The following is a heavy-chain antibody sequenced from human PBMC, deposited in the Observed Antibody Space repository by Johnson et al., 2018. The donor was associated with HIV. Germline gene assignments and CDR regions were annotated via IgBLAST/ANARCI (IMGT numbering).Heavy chain of an antibody. CDR3: VYDFGRDSVLDVYGSGVFDI. CDR1: GFSFNDYD. J-gene: IGHJ3*02. Sequence: QLVESGGNWIHPGGSLRLSCAASGFSFNDYDMHWVRQAPEKGLEWVSDISRNSSPTDYADSVKGRFTISRDNAKNYLYQQMNSLRAEDTALYYCVYDFGRDSVLDVYGSGVFDIWGQGTMVTVSS. CDR2: ISRNSSPT. V-gene: IGHV3-9*01. D-gene: IGHD2-8*02.